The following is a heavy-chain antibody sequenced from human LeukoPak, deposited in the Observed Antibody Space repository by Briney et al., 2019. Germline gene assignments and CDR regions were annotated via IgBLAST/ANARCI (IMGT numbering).Heavy chain of an antibody. D-gene: IGHD3-9*01. CDR3: AKDAVLRYFDWLTDYYGMDV. J-gene: IGHJ6*02. Sequence: GGSLRLFCAASGFTFDDYAMHWVRQAPGKGLEWVSLISGGGGSTYYADSVKGRFTISRDNSKNSLYLQMNSLRTEDTALYYCAKDAVLRYFDWLTDYYGMDVWGQGTTVTVSS. CDR2: ISGGGGST. CDR1: GFTFDDYA. V-gene: IGHV3-43*02.